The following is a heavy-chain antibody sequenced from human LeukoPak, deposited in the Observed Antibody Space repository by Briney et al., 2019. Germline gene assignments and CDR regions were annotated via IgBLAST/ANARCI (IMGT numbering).Heavy chain of an antibody. CDR2: INPNSGGT. Sequence: GSVKVSCTASGYTFTGYYMHWVRQAPGQGLEWIGWINPNSGGTNYAQKVQGRFTMTRDTSISTAYMGLSRPRSDDTAVYYCARAGPRSVPAADDYYYYYCMDVWGKGTTVTVSS. CDR3: ARAGPRSVPAADDYYYYYCMDV. D-gene: IGHD2-2*01. J-gene: IGHJ6*03. V-gene: IGHV1-2*02. CDR1: GYTFTGYY.